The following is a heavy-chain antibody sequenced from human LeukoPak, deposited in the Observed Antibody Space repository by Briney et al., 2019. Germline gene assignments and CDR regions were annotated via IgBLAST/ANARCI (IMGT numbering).Heavy chain of an antibody. CDR1: GYTLTELS. V-gene: IGHV1-24*01. CDR2: FDPEDGET. CDR3: AATTDSSSWYEVLWYFDY. J-gene: IGHJ4*02. Sequence: GASVKVSCKVSGYTLTELSMHWVRQAPGKGLEWMGGFDPEDGETIYAQKFQGRVTITTDESTSTAYMELSSLRSEDTAVYYCAATTDSSSWYEVLWYFDYWGQGTLVTVSS. D-gene: IGHD6-13*01.